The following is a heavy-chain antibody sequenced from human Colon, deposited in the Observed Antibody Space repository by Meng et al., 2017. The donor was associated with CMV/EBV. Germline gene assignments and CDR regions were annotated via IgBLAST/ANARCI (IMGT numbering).Heavy chain of an antibody. J-gene: IGHJ4*02. CDR3: ARARDRDGLYNFDS. D-gene: IGHD5-24*01. Sequence: QVCLVLFGAEGKKPGVSVKVSCRTSGGSFSNYAVSWVRQAPGQGLEWIGGIVPIFVTPNYAQKFQRRGTVTADESTSTAYIELSLQTSEDTAIYYCARARDRDGLYNFDSWGQGTLVTVSS. V-gene: IGHV1-69*12. CDR1: GGSFSNYA. CDR2: IVPIFVTP.